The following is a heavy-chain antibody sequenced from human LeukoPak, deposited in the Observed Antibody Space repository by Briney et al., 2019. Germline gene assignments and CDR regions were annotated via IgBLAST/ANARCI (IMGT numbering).Heavy chain of an antibody. CDR2: ISPDGNLE. J-gene: IGHJ4*02. D-gene: IGHD3-22*01. CDR1: GFTFNIFG. CDR3: AKINNYDDY. Sequence: PGGSLRLSCAASGFTFNIFGIHWVRQAPGKGLEWVAAISPDGNLEYYTESVKGRFTVSRDNSNNMIYLQMNSLRGEDSAVYCCAKINNYDDYWGQGTLVTVSS. V-gene: IGHV3-30*18.